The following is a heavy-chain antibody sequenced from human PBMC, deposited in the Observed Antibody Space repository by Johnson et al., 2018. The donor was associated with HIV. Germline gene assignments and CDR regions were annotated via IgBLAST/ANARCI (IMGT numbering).Heavy chain of an antibody. CDR2: VNPNGGIT. CDR3: ARDSDSLYAFDI. D-gene: IGHD3-22*01. Sequence: QLVESGGGLAKPAWSPRLSCGASQFTFSSYYMNCVRQASGNGLELVGQVNPNGGITYLTDSVKGRFTISRDKSKNTLNLQMNSLRAEDTAVYYCARDSDSLYAFDIWGQGTKVTVSS. V-gene: IGHV3-25*05. CDR1: QFTFSSYY. J-gene: IGHJ3*02.